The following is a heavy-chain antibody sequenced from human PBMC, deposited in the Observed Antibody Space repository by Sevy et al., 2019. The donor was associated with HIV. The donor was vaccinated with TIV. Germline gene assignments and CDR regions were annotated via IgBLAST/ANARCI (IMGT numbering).Heavy chain of an antibody. V-gene: IGHV4-59*01. D-gene: IGHD3-10*01. J-gene: IGHJ5*02. CDR1: GGSIISYY. CDR2: IYYSGST. Sequence: SETLSLTCTVSGGSIISYYWSWIRQPPGKGLEWIGYIYYSGSTNYNPSLKSRVTISVDTSKNQFSLKLSSVTAADTAVYYCARITMVRGVIGWFDPWGQGTLVTVSS. CDR3: ARITMVRGVIGWFDP.